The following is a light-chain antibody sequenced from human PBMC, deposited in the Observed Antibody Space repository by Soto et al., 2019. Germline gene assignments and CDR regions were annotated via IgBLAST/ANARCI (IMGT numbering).Light chain of an antibody. Sequence: QSALTQPASVSGSPGQSITISCTGTNSDVGGYNYVSWYQQYPDKAPKLMIYEVTDRPSGISNRFSGSKSGNTASLTISELQAEDEADYYFFSYAGSSGYVFGSGTKLTVL. CDR3: FSYAGSSGYV. CDR1: NSDVGGYNY. J-gene: IGLJ1*01. V-gene: IGLV2-14*01. CDR2: EVT.